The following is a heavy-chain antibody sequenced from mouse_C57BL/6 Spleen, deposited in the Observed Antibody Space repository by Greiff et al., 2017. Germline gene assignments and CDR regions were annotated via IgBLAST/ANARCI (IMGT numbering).Heavy chain of an antibody. D-gene: IGHD3-3*01. CDR3: ARHEEGLDY. CDR1: GFTFSDYY. J-gene: IGHJ2*01. CDR2: ISNGGGST. Sequence: DVKLVESGGGLVQPGGSLKLSCAASGFTFSDYYMYWVRQTPEKRLEWVAYISNGGGSTYYPDTVKGRFTISRDNAKNTLYLQMSRLKSEDTAMYYCARHEEGLDYWGQGTTLTVSS. V-gene: IGHV5-12*01.